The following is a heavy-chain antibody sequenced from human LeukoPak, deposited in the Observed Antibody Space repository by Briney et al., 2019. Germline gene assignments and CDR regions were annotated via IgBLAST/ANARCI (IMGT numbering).Heavy chain of an antibody. D-gene: IGHD3-9*01. J-gene: IGHJ4*02. CDR2: IYSSGST. CDR1: GGSVNNYY. CDR3: ARENDYDVLTGYSYYFDS. Sequence: SETLSLTCTVSGGSVNNYYWSWIRQPAGKGLEWIGRIYSSGSTNYYPSLKSRVTMSIDTSKNQFSLKLSSVTAADTAVYYCARENDYDVLTGYSYYFDSWSQGTLVTVSS. V-gene: IGHV4-4*07.